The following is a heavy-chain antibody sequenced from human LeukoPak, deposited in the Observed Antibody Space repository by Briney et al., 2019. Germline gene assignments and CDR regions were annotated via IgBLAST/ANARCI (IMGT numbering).Heavy chain of an antibody. J-gene: IGHJ4*02. Sequence: GGSLRLSCAASGFTSSSYSMNWVRQAPGKGLELVSSISSSSSYIYYADSVKGRFTISRDNAKNSLYLQMNSLRAEDTAVYYCASRGYYGSGSYGYWGQGTLVTVSS. CDR2: ISSSSSYI. CDR1: GFTSSSYS. V-gene: IGHV3-21*01. D-gene: IGHD3-10*01. CDR3: ASRGYYGSGSYGY.